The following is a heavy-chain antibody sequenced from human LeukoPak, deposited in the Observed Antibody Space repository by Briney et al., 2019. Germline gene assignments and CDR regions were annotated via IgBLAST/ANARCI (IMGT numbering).Heavy chain of an antibody. Sequence: GGSLRPSCAASGFTFSDYYMGWIRQAPGKGLEWVSYISPNSGSTIYYADSVKGRFTISRDNAKNSLYLQMNSLRAEDTAVYYCARGELEYSSSFDYWGQGTLVTVSS. CDR1: GFTFSDYY. D-gene: IGHD6-6*01. V-gene: IGHV3-11*04. CDR3: ARGELEYSSSFDY. J-gene: IGHJ4*02. CDR2: ISPNSGSTI.